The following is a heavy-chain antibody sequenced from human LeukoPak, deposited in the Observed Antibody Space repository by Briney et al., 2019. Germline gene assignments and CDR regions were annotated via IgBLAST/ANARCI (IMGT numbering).Heavy chain of an antibody. J-gene: IGHJ4*02. D-gene: IGHD2-8*01. CDR3: ARGPTNGQAFDY. V-gene: IGHV3-7*01. CDR2: IREDGSQK. CDR1: GFTFSSSW. Sequence: GGSLRLSCAASGFTFSSSWMTWVRQAPGKGLEWVASIREDGSQKTAVDSVRGRFTISRDNAKKSAYLQMDSLRADDTAVYYCARGPTNGQAFDYWGQGTLVSVSS.